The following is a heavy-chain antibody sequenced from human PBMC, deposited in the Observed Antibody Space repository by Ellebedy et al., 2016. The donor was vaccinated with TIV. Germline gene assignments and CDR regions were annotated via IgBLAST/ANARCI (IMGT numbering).Heavy chain of an antibody. V-gene: IGHV4-34*01. CDR1: GGSFSGYY. CDR3: ARSGPVTENWFDP. J-gene: IGHJ5*02. D-gene: IGHD3-10*01. CDR2: INHRGST. Sequence: SETLSLTXAVYGGSFSGYYWSWIRQPPGKGLEWIGEINHRGSTNYNPSLKSRVTISVDTSKNQFSLKLSSVTAADTAVYYCARSGPVTENWFDPWGQGTLVTVSS.